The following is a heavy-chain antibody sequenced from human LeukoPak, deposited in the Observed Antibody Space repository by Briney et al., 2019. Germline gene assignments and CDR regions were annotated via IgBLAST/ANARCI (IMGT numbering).Heavy chain of an antibody. Sequence: GGSLRLSCVGSGFTFSSYSINWVHQAPGKGLEWVSSISSSSSYIYYADSVKGRFTISRDNAKNSLYLQMNSLRAEDTAVYYCARDPSGWYFVDYWGQGTLVTVSS. CDR2: ISSSSSYI. D-gene: IGHD6-19*01. CDR1: GFTFSSYS. CDR3: ARDPSGWYFVDY. V-gene: IGHV3-21*01. J-gene: IGHJ4*02.